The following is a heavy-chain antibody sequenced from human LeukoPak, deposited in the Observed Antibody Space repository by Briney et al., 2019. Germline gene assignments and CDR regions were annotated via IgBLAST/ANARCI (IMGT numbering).Heavy chain of an antibody. D-gene: IGHD2-2*01. J-gene: IGHJ3*02. CDR1: GVTFSSSW. Sequence: GGSLRLSCAASGVTFSSSWMTWVRQAPGKGLELVAHSNEDGSTKNYVDSVKGRFHISRDNAQNSLFLQIISLRAEYTAVYYCARDYASNALDIWGQGTMVTVSS. CDR2: SNEDGSTK. V-gene: IGHV3-7*01. CDR3: ARDYASNALDI.